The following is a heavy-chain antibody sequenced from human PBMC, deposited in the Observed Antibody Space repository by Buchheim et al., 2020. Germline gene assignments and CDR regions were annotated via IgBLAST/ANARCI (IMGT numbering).Heavy chain of an antibody. CDR2: ISSTISTI. CDR3: ARDSPGHVPFGY. CDR1: GFAFINYS. D-gene: IGHD3-16*01. Sequence: EVQLVESGGGLVQRGGSLRLSCAASGFAFINYSMNWVRQAPGKGLEWVSYISSTISTIYYADSVKGRFTISRDNAKNSLYLQMNSLRAEDTAVYYCARDSPGHVPFGYWGQGTL. J-gene: IGHJ4*02. V-gene: IGHV3-48*01.